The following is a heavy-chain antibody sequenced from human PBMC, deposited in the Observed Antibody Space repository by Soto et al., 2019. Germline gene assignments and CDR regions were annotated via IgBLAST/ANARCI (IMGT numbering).Heavy chain of an antibody. CDR1: GFTFSSNG. V-gene: IGHV3-30*03. Sequence: QVQLVESGGGVVQPGRSLRLTCAASGFTFSSNGMHWVRQAPGKGLEWVALVAYDGSKTYYGDSVRGRFTISRDNSANTRYRQMISLRAEDTAVYYCARWVGGSMYDNSGKYDSWGQGTLVTVSS. D-gene: IGHD3-22*01. CDR3: ARWVGGSMYDNSGKYDS. J-gene: IGHJ5*01. CDR2: VAYDGSKT.